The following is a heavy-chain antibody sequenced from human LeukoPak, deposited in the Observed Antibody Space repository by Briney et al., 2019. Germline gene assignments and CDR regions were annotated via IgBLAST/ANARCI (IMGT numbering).Heavy chain of an antibody. J-gene: IGHJ5*02. D-gene: IGHD1-26*01. CDR2: INHSGDT. Sequence: SETLSLTCAVYGGFLSGYYWTWIRQSPGKGLEWIGEINHSGDTHYNPSLRSRVIISEDNSKNQFSLKLSSVTVADTAVYYCARLGIDRYLPIAKRWFDPWGQGTLVTVSS. CDR1: GGFLSGYY. V-gene: IGHV4-34*01. CDR3: ARLGIDRYLPIAKRWFDP.